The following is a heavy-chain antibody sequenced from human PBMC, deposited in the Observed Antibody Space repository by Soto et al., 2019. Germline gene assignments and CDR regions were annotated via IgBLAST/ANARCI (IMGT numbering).Heavy chain of an antibody. D-gene: IGHD3-3*01. J-gene: IGHJ6*02. CDR3: ARGGITIFGVVPYGMDV. CDR1: GGSFSGYY. Sequence: SETLSLTCAVYGGSFSGYYWSLIRQPPGKGLEWIGEINHSGSTNYNPSLKSRVTISVDTSKNQFSLKLSSVTAADTAVYYCARGGITIFGVVPYGMDVWGQGTTVTAP. CDR2: INHSGST. V-gene: IGHV4-34*01.